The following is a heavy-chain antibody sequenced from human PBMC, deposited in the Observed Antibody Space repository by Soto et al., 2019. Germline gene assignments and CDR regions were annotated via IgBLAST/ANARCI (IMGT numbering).Heavy chain of an antibody. Sequence: GGSLRLSCAVSGFTFSSYAMSWVRQAPGKGLEWVSSISSSGGTTYYADSVKGRFTVSRDNSKNTLYLEMNSLTAADTAVYSCAKGVRYFDYWGQGTLVTVSS. CDR1: GFTFSSYA. J-gene: IGHJ4*02. V-gene: IGHV3-23*01. CDR3: AKGVRYFDY. CDR2: ISSSGGTT.